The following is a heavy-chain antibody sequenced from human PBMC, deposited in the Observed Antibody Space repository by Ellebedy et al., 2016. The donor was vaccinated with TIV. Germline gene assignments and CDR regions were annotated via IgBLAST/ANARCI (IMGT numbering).Heavy chain of an antibody. J-gene: IGHJ4*02. V-gene: IGHV4-39*07. Sequence: MPSETLSLTCTVSGGSISNSDYYWDWIRQPPGKGLEWIGNIYYSGTNYYNPSLKSQLTIAMYTYKNQFSLNLSSVTAADTAVYYCARVLRAGRDGDFFDAWGQGTLVTVSS. CDR2: IYYSGTN. D-gene: IGHD1-1*01. CDR1: GGSISNSDYY. CDR3: ARVLRAGRDGDFFDA.